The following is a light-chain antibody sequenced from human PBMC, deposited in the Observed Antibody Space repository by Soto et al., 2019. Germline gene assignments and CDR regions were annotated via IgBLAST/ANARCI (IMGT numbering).Light chain of an antibody. CDR1: SSDVGGYNY. J-gene: IGLJ7*01. V-gene: IGLV2-11*01. CDR2: DVS. Sequence: QSALTQPRSVSGSPGQSVTISCTGTSSDVGGYNYVSWYQHHPGKAPKLMIYDVSKRPSGVPDRFSGSKSGNTASLTISGLQAEDEAEYYCCSFAGTYLVLFGGGTQLTVL. CDR3: CSFAGTYLVL.